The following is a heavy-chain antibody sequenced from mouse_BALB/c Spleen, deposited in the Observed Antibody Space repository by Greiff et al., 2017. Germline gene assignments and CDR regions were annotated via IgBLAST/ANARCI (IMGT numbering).Heavy chain of an antibody. Sequence: VQLQQPGAELVKPGASVKLSCKASGYTFTSYYMYWVKQRPGQGLEWIGGINPSNGGTNFNEKFKSKATLTVDKSSSTAYMQLSSLTSEDSAVYYCTRWGNWYFDVWGAGTTVTVSS. V-gene: IGHV1S81*02. J-gene: IGHJ1*01. CDR2: INPSNGGT. CDR1: GYTFTSYY. CDR3: TRWGNWYFDV.